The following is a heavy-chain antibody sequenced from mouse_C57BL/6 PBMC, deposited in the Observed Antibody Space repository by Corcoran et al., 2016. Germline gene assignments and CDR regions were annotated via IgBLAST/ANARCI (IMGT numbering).Heavy chain of an antibody. J-gene: IGHJ2*01. CDR2: INTYSGVP. V-gene: IGHV9-3*01. CDR3: ARSSYYFDD. Sequence: QIQLVQSGPELKKPGETVKISCKASGYTFTTYGMSWVKQAPGKGLKWMGWINTYSGVPTYADDFKGRFAFSLETSASTAYLQINNLKNEDTATYFCARSSYYFDDWGQGTTLTVSS. D-gene: IGHD1-1*01. CDR1: GYTFTTYG.